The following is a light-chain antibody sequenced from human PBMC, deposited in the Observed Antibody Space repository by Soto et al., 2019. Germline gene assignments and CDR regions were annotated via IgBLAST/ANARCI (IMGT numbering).Light chain of an antibody. CDR3: ETWDSKVV. CDR2: LEGSGSY. V-gene: IGLV4-60*03. CDR1: SGHSSYI. J-gene: IGLJ2*01. Sequence: QSVLTQSSSASASLGSSVKLTCTLSSGHSSYIIAWHQQQPGKAPRYLMKLEGSGSYNKGSGVPDLFSGSSSGADRYLTISNLQSEDEADYYCETWDSKVVFGGGTQLTVL.